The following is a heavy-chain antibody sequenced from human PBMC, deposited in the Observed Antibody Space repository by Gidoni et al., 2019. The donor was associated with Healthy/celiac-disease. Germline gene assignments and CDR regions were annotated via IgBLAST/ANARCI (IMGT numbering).Heavy chain of an antibody. Sequence: EVQLVESGGGLVQPGGSLRLSCAASGFTFSSYWMHWVRQAPGKGLVWVSRINSDGSSTSYADSVKGRFTISRDNAKNTLYLQMNSLRAEDTAVYYCARAPPDGKANWFDPWGQGTLVTVSS. CDR1: GFTFSSYW. CDR2: INSDGSST. J-gene: IGHJ5*02. V-gene: IGHV3-74*01. CDR3: ARAPPDGKANWFDP.